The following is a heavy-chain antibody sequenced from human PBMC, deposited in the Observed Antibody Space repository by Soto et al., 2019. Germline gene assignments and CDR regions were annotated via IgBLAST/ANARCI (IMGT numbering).Heavy chain of an antibody. CDR1: DYTFTGYG. D-gene: IGHD1-1*01. Sequence: QVHLGQSGAEVKKPGASVKVSCKASDYTFTGYGITWVRQAPGQGLEWMGWISAHNGNTDYAQKLQGRVIVTRDTSTSTSYMELRSLISDDTAVYYCARGRYGDYWGQGALVTVSS. J-gene: IGHJ4*02. V-gene: IGHV1-18*01. CDR3: ARGRYGDY. CDR2: ISAHNGNT.